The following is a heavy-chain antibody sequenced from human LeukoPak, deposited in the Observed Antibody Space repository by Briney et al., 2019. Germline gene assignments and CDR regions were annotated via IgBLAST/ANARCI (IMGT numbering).Heavy chain of an antibody. CDR2: ITSSSHI. D-gene: IGHD2-2*01. CDR3: ARDMGHCSGTSCYYYGMDV. Sequence: GGSLRLSCAASGFTFNSYTMSWVRQAPGKGLEWVSSITSSSHIYDADSVKGRFTISRDNAKNSLYLQMNSLRAEDTAVYYCARDMGHCSGTSCYYYGMDVRGQGTTVTVSS. J-gene: IGHJ6*02. V-gene: IGHV3-21*01. CDR1: GFTFNSYT.